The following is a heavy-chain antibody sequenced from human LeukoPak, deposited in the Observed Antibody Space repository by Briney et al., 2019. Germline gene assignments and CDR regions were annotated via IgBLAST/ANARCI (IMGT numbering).Heavy chain of an antibody. J-gene: IGHJ4*02. Sequence: PGGSLRLSCAASGFTFDDYGVSWVRHAPGKGLEWVSGINWNGGSTGYADSVKGRFTISRDNAKNSLYLQMNSLRAEDTALYYCARDEGSSSYDYWGQATLVTVSS. CDR1: GFTFDDYG. CDR2: INWNGGST. D-gene: IGHD3-22*01. CDR3: ARDEGSSSYDY. V-gene: IGHV3-20*04.